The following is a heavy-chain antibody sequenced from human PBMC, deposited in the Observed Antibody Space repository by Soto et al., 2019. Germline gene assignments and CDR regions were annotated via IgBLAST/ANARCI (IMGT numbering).Heavy chain of an antibody. V-gene: IGHV2-5*02. Sequence: SGPTQVNPTQTLTRTCSFSWCSLSTSGEGVDWIRQSPGKALEWLALIYWDDDKRYSPSLKSRLTITKDTSKNQVVLTMTDMDPVDTGTYYCAHSRAFFHYYYMDVWGKGTTVTVSS. J-gene: IGHJ6*03. CDR2: IYWDDDK. CDR1: WCSLSTSGEG. CDR3: AHSRAFFHYYYMDV.